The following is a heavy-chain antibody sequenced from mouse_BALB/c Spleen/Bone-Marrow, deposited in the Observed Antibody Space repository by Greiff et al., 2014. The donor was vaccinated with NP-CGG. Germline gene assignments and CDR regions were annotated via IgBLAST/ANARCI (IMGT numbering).Heavy chain of an antibody. D-gene: IGHD1-1*01. CDR1: GYTFTNYW. CDR2: INPSNGRA. Sequence: VKLQQSGAELVKPGASVRLSCKTSGYTFTNYWMHWVKQRPGQGLEWIGDINPSNGRATYSEKFKSKATLTVDKSSSTAYMQLSSLTSEDSAVYYCARYYNYYFDVWGAGTTVTVSS. V-gene: IGHV1S81*02. CDR3: ARYYNYYFDV. J-gene: IGHJ1*01.